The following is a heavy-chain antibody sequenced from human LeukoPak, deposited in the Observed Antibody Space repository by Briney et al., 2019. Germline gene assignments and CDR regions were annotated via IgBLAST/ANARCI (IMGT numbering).Heavy chain of an antibody. Sequence: GGSLRLSCGASGFTFSSYGMHWVRQAPGKGLEWVAFISYDGSKKYYTDSVKGRFTISRDNSKNTLYLQMNSLRAEDTALYYCAKTRSRNMLTFGGVENWFDPWGQGTLVTVSS. J-gene: IGHJ5*02. CDR2: ISYDGSKK. V-gene: IGHV3-30*18. CDR1: GFTFSSYG. D-gene: IGHD3-16*01. CDR3: AKTRSRNMLTFGGVENWFDP.